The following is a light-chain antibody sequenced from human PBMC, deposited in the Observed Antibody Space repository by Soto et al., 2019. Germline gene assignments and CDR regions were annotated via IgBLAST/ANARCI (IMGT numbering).Light chain of an antibody. Sequence: SYELTQPPSVSVAPGKTARITCGGNNIGSKSVHWYQQKPGQAPVLVIYYDSDRTSGIPGRFAGSNSGNTATLTTSRVEAGDEADYYCQVWDSSSDHVVFGGGTKLTVL. CDR2: YDS. V-gene: IGLV3-21*04. J-gene: IGLJ2*01. CDR1: NIGSKS. CDR3: QVWDSSSDHVV.